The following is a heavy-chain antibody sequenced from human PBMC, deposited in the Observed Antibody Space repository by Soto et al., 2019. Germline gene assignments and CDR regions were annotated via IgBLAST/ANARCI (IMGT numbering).Heavy chain of an antibody. CDR2: IYYSGST. V-gene: IGHV4-39*01. CDR1: GGSISSSSYY. J-gene: IGHJ5*02. CDR3: ARHISSWALERFDP. D-gene: IGHD6-13*01. Sequence: ETLSLTCTVSGGSISSSSYYWGWIRQPPGKGLEWIGSIYYSGSTYYNPSLKSRVTISVDTSKNQFSLKLSSVTAADTAVYYCARHISSWALERFDPWGQGTLVTVSS.